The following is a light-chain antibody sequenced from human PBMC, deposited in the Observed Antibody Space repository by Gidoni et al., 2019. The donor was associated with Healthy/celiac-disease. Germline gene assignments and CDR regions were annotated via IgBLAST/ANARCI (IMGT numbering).Light chain of an antibody. CDR1: SSDVGGYNY. V-gene: IGLV2-14*01. Sequence: QSALTQTASVSGSPGQSITISCTGTSSDVGGYNYFPWYQQHPGKAPKLMIYDVSNRPSGVSNRFSGSKSGNTASLTISGLQAEDEADYYCSSYTSSSTPVVFGGGTKLTVL. CDR2: DVS. J-gene: IGLJ2*01. CDR3: SSYTSSSTPVV.